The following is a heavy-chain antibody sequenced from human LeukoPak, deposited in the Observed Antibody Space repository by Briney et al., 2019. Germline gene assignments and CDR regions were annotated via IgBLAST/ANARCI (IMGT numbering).Heavy chain of an antibody. V-gene: IGHV3-48*03. CDR3: ARRGDY. J-gene: IGHJ4*02. Sequence: GGSLRLSCAASGFTFSSYEMSWVRQAPGKGLEWVSYITSSAIYYADSVKGRFTISGDNAKNSLYLQMNSLRTEDTAIYYCARRGDYWGQGTLVTVSS. CDR1: GFTFSSYE. CDR2: ITSSAI. D-gene: IGHD3-16*01.